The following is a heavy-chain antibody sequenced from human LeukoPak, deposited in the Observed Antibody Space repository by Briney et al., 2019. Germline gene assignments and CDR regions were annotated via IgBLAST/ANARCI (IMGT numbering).Heavy chain of an antibody. D-gene: IGHD3-9*01. CDR3: ARELYYDILTGYSNWFDP. J-gene: IGHJ5*02. CDR2: INPNSGGT. Sequence: ASVKVSCKASGYTFTGYYMHWVRQAPGQRLEWMGWINPNSGGTNYAQKFQGRVTMTRDTSISTAYMELSRLRSDDTAVYYCARELYYDILTGYSNWFDPWGQGTLVTVSS. CDR1: GYTFTGYY. V-gene: IGHV1-2*02.